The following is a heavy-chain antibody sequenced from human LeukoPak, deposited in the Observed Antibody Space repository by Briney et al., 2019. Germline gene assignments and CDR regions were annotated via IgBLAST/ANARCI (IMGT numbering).Heavy chain of an antibody. Sequence: GGSLRLSCAASGFTFSSYAMSWVRQAPGKGLEWVSAISGSGGSTCYADSVKGRFTISRDNSKNTLYLQMNSLRAEDTAVYYCAKARISGIAVAGIWGQGTLVTVSS. V-gene: IGHV3-23*01. J-gene: IGHJ4*02. CDR3: AKARISGIAVAGI. CDR1: GFTFSSYA. D-gene: IGHD6-19*01. CDR2: ISGSGGST.